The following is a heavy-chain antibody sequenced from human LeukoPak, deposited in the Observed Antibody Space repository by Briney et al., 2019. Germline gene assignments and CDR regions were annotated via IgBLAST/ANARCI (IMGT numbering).Heavy chain of an antibody. CDR2: ISSSSSYI. J-gene: IGHJ4*02. CDR1: GFTFSSYS. D-gene: IGHD3-3*01. V-gene: IGHV3-21*01. CDR3: ARDHSSSWYYDFWSGYRGTPYFDY. Sequence: GGSLRLSCAASGFTFSSYSMNWVRQAPGKGLEWVSSISSSSSYIYYADSVKGRFTISRDNAKNSLYLQMNSLRAEDTAVYYCARDHSSSWYYDFWSGYRGTPYFDYWGQGTLVTVSS.